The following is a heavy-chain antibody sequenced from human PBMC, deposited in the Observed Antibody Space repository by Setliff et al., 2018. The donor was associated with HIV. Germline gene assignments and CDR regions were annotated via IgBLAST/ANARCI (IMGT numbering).Heavy chain of an antibody. V-gene: IGHV4-4*07. CDR2: IYSSGST. CDR3: AADPQTGTTSYDAFDI. Sequence: SETLSLTCTVSNVSFNSYYWSWIRHPAGRALEWIGRIYSSGSTNYNPSLKSRVKMSLDTSKNQFSLKLSSVTAADTAVYYCAADPQTGTTSYDAFDIWGQGTVVTVSS. J-gene: IGHJ3*02. D-gene: IGHD1-7*01. CDR1: NVSFNSYY.